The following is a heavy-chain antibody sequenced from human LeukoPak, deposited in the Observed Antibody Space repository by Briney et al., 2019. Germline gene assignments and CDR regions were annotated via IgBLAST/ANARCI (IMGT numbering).Heavy chain of an antibody. CDR1: VGSFSGYY. CDR2: INHSGST. J-gene: IGHJ6*03. CDR3: ARGYYGSGSHCCHMDV. D-gene: IGHD3-10*01. V-gene: IGHV4-34*01. Sequence: SETLSLTCAVYVGSFSGYYWSWIRQPPGKGLEWIGEINHSGSTDYNSSLKSRVTISVDTSKNQFSLKLSSVTAADTAVYYCARGYYGSGSHCCHMDVWGKGTTITVS.